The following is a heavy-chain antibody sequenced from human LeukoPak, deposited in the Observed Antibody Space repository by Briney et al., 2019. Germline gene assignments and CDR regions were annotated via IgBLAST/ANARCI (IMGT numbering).Heavy chain of an antibody. CDR3: AREYCSGGSCYALAYYYYYGMDV. J-gene: IGHJ6*02. CDR1: GFTFSSYS. V-gene: IGHV3-21*01. CDR2: ISSSSYI. Sequence: GGSLRLSCAASGFTFSSYSMNWVRQAPGKGLKWVSSISSSSYIYYADSVKGRFTISRDNAKNSLYLQMNSLRAEDTAVYYCAREYCSGGSCYALAYYYYYGMDVWGQGTTATVSS. D-gene: IGHD2-15*01.